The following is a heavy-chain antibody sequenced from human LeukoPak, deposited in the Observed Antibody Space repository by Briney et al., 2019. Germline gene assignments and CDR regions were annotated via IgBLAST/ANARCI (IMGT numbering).Heavy chain of an antibody. CDR1: GFTFSSYE. CDR3: ARLTYYYDSSLDY. CDR2: ISSSGSTI. V-gene: IGHV3-48*03. D-gene: IGHD3-22*01. J-gene: IGHJ4*02. Sequence: GGSLRLSCAASGFTFSSYEMNWVRQAPGKGLEWVSYISSSGSTIYYADSVEGRFTISRDNAKNSLYLQMNSLRAEDTAVYYCARLTYYYDSSLDYWGQGTLVTVSS.